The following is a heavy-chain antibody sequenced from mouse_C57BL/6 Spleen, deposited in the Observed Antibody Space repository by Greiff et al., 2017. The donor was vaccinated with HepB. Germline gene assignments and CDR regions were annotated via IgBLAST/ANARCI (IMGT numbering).Heavy chain of an antibody. J-gene: IGHJ4*01. V-gene: IGHV1-50*01. CDR2: IDPSDSYT. Sequence: VQLQESGAELVKPGASVKLSCKASGYTFTSYWMQWVKQRPGQGLEWIGEIDPSDSYTNYNQKFKGKATLTVDTSSSTAYMQLSSLTSEDSAVYYCARCLGSSPYYYAMDYWGQGTSVTVSS. D-gene: IGHD1-1*01. CDR3: ARCLGSSPYYYAMDY. CDR1: GYTFTSYW.